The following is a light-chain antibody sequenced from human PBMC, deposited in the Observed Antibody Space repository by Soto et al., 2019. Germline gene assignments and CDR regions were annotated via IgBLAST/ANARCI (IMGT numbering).Light chain of an antibody. J-gene: IGKJ5*01. CDR2: ASS. V-gene: IGKV1-39*01. CDR3: QQSYRTPIT. Sequence: DIQMTQSPSSLSASVGDRVTITCRASQNIKNYLNWYQQKPGKAPKLLIYASSSLQSGVPSRFSGSVSGADFILTISALQSEDFATYYCQQSYRTPITFGQGTRLEIK. CDR1: QNIKNY.